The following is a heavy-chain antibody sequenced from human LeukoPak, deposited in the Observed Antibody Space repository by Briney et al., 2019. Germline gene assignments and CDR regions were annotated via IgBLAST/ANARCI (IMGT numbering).Heavy chain of an antibody. CDR2: VYYDGIN. D-gene: IGHD2/OR15-2a*01. CDR3: ARQSYSTYPFDP. CDR1: GGSINNTLFY. J-gene: IGHJ5*02. Sequence: SETLSLTCTVSGGSINNTLFYWGWIRQPPGKGLEWIGTVYYDGINYSSPSLKSRVATSVDTSKNQFSLRLSSVTAADTAVYYCARQSYSTYPFDPWGQGTLVTVSS. V-gene: IGHV4-39*01.